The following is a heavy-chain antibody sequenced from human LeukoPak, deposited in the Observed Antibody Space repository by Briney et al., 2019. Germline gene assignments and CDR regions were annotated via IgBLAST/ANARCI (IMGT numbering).Heavy chain of an antibody. V-gene: IGHV4-59*11. CDR1: GGSINSHY. CDR2: IFNSGST. Sequence: PSETLSLTCSVSGGSINSHYWSWIRQPPGKRREGFGYIFNSGSTNYNPSLRSRVTMSVDTSRDQFFLRLSSVTAADTAIYYCASRPAGTTWYGVFDYWSQGTLVTVSS. D-gene: IGHD6-13*01. CDR3: ASRPAGTTWYGVFDY. J-gene: IGHJ4*02.